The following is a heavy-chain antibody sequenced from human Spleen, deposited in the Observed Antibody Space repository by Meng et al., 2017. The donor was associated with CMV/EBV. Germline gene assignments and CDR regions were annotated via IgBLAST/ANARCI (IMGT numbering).Heavy chain of an antibody. J-gene: IGHJ4*02. V-gene: IGHV3-23*01. CDR1: GFTFSSYG. D-gene: IGHD1-26*01. Sequence: GGSLRLSCAASGFTFSSYGMHWVRQAPGKGLEWVSVISGSSDSTYYADSVKGRFTISRDNSKNTLYLQMNSLRAADTAVYYCAKGIVGGSLDYWGQGTLVTVSS. CDR3: AKGIVGGSLDY. CDR2: ISGSSDST.